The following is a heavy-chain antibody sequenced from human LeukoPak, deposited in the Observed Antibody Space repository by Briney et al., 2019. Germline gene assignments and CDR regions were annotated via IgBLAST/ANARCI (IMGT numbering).Heavy chain of an antibody. CDR2: IYYSGST. D-gene: IGHD2-2*01. J-gene: IGHJ6*02. V-gene: IGHV4-30-4*01. CDR1: GGSISSGDYY. CDR3: ALTDIVVVPAAILDV. Sequence: SQTLSLTCTVSGGSISSGDYYWSWIRRPPGKGLEWIGYIYYSGSTYYNPSLKSRVTISVDTSKNQFSLKLSSVTAADTAVYYCALTDIVVVPAAILDVWGQGTTVTVSS.